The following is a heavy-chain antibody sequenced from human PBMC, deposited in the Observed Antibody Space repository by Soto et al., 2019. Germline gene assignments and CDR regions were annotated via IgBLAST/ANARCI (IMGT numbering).Heavy chain of an antibody. CDR1: GCTFSRYA. CDR3: ARAIKLGLDAFDI. D-gene: IGHD7-27*01. V-gene: IGHV3-30-3*01. CDR2: ISYDGSNK. Sequence: QAQLVESGGGVVQPGRSLRLSCAASGCTFSRYAMHWVRQAPGKGLEWVAVISYDGSNKYYADSVKGRFTISRDNSKNTLYLQMNSLRSEDTAVYYCARAIKLGLDAFDIWGQGTMVTVSS. J-gene: IGHJ3*02.